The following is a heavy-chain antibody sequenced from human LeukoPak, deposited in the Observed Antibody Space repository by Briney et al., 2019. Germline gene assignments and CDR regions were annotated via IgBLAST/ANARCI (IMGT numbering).Heavy chain of an antibody. CDR1: GFTVSSNY. D-gene: IGHD1-7*01. V-gene: IGHV3-53*01. Sequence: GGSLRLSCAASGFTVSSNYMTWDRQAPGKGLEWVSVIYSGGSTYYADSVKGRFTISRDNSKNTLFLQMNSLRAEDTAVYYCAKGNSNWDWGQGTLVTVSS. CDR2: IYSGGST. CDR3: AKGNSNWD. J-gene: IGHJ4*02.